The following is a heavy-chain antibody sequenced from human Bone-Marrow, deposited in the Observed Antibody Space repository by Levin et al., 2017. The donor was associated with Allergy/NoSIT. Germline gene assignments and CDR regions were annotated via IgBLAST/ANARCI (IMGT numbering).Heavy chain of an antibody. J-gene: IGHJ5*02. Sequence: GEPLKISCAASGFTFSSYAMHWVRQGPGKGLEWVAIVLYDGSNEFYADSVKGRFTISRDNSKNTLYLQMNSLRAEDTAVYYCARDNSLTYCGGDCYSGWFDPWGQGTLVTVSS. V-gene: IGHV3-30*04. D-gene: IGHD2-21*02. CDR1: GFTFSSYA. CDR3: ARDNSLTYCGGDCYSGWFDP. CDR2: VLYDGSNE.